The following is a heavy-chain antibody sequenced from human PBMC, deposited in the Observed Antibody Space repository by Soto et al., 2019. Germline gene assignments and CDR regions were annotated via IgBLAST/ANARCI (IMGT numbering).Heavy chain of an antibody. CDR3: ARGEALRFLEWSNYYYYGMDV. CDR2: IYYSGST. Sequence: SETLSLTCTVSGGSISSYYWSWIRQPPGKGLEWIGYIYYSGSTNYNPSLKSRVTISVDTSKNQFSLKLSSVTAADTAVYYCARGEALRFLEWSNYYYYGMDVWGQGTTVTVSS. J-gene: IGHJ6*02. V-gene: IGHV4-59*01. CDR1: GGSISSYY. D-gene: IGHD3-3*01.